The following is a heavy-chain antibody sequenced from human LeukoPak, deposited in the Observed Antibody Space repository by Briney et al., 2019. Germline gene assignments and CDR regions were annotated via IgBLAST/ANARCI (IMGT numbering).Heavy chain of an antibody. CDR3: AKDISSNCYRGRGVDH. CDR1: GFNFASYA. V-gene: IGHV3-23*01. Sequence: GGSLRLSCEVSGFNFASYAMNWVRQAPGKGLEWVSGISGSDATSCYRDSVKGRFTISRDNSKDTLYLHIKSLRAEDTVVYYCAKDISSNCYRGRGVDHWGQGTLVTVSS. J-gene: IGHJ4*02. D-gene: IGHD2-2*01. CDR2: ISGSDATS.